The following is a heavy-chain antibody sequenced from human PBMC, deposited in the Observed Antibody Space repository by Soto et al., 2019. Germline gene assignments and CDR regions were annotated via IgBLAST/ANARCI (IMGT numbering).Heavy chain of an antibody. J-gene: IGHJ4*02. CDR1: GFTFSSYR. CDR3: ARDPNTYYYDSSGPDY. CDR2: IWYDGSNK. V-gene: IGHV3-33*01. D-gene: IGHD3-22*01. Sequence: GGSLRLSCAASGFTFSSYRMHWLRQAPDKGLEWVAVIWYDGSNKYYADSVKGRFTISRDNSKNTLYLQMNSLRAEDTAVYYCARDPNTYYYDSSGPDYWGQGTLVTVSS.